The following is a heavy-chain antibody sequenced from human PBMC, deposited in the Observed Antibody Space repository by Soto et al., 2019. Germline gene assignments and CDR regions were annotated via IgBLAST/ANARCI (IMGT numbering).Heavy chain of an antibody. CDR3: AREGVTMVRGVAGMDV. CDR1: GFTFSSYG. Sequence: PGGSLRLSCAASGFTFSSYGMHWVRQAPGKGLEWVAVIWYDGSNKYYADSVKGRFTISRDNSKNTLYLQMNSLRAEDTAVYYCAREGVTMVRGVAGMDVWGQGTTVTVSS. CDR2: IWYDGSNK. D-gene: IGHD3-10*01. V-gene: IGHV3-33*01. J-gene: IGHJ6*02.